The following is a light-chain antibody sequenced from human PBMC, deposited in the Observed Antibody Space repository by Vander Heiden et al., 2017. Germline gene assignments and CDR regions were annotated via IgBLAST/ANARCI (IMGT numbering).Light chain of an antibody. V-gene: IGKV2-28*01. CDR2: LGS. J-gene: IGKJ4*01. CDR1: QSPLHGNGYNF. Sequence: DIGLTQSPRSLPVTPGEPASLSCRSSQSPLHGNGYNFLEWYLQKPGQSPHLLIYLGSKRASGVPGRFNGSGSGTDFTLKISRVDAEDVGVYYCMQALQTPLTFGGGTKMELK. CDR3: MQALQTPLT.